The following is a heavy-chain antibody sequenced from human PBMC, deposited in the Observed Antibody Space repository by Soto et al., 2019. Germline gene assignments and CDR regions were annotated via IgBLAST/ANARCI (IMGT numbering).Heavy chain of an antibody. J-gene: IGHJ4*02. CDR2: IIPIFGTA. D-gene: IGHD5-12*01. CDR1: GGTFSSYA. CDR3: ARWGSGYDREIDRGIDY. Sequence: QVQLVQSGAEVKKPGSSVKVSCKASGGTFSSYAISWVRQAPGQGLEWMGGIIPIFGTANYAQKFQGRVTITADESTSTAYMELSSLRSEDTAVYYCARWGSGYDREIDRGIDYWGQGTLVTVSS. V-gene: IGHV1-69*12.